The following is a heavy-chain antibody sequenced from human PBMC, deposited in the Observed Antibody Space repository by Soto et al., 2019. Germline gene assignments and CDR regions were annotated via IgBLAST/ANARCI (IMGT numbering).Heavy chain of an antibody. CDR2: IWYDGTSK. CDR1: GFSFSFYG. V-gene: IGHV3-33*01. D-gene: IGHD3-3*01. Sequence: QMQLVESGGGVVQPGGSLRLSCGSSGFSFSFYGMHWVRQAPGKGLEWVAFIWYDGTSKFYADSVKGRFTISRDNSKTTLFLEMNSLRAEDTAVYYCARDGTPQRLMEKNYYNYYSGMYAWGQGTTVLVSS. J-gene: IGHJ6*02. CDR3: ARDGTPQRLMEKNYYNYYSGMYA.